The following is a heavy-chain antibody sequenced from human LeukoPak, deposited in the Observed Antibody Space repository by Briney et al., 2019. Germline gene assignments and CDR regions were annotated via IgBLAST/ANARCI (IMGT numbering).Heavy chain of an antibody. CDR1: GGSISSYY. V-gene: IGHV4-59*01. J-gene: IGHJ4*02. CDR3: ARERDY. Sequence: TSETLSLTCTVSGGSISSYYWSWIRQPPGKGLEWIGYIYYSGSTNYNPSLKSRVTISVDTSKNQFSLKLSSVTAADTAVYYCARERDYWGQGTLVTVSS. CDR2: IYYSGST.